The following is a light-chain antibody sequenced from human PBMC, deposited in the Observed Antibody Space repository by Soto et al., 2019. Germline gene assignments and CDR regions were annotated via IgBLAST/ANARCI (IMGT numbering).Light chain of an antibody. J-gene: IGKJ2*01. CDR1: QSVTSY. Sequence: EIVLTQSPATLSLSPGERATPACRASQSVTSYLVWYQQKPGQAPRLLIYDASNRATGIPARFSGSGSGTDFTLTISSLEPEDFAVYYCQQRSNWPPYTFGQGTKLEIK. CDR3: QQRSNWPPYT. CDR2: DAS. V-gene: IGKV3-11*01.